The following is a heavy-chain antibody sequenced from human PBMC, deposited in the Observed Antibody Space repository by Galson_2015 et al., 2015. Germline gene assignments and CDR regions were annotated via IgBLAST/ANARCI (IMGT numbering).Heavy chain of an antibody. Sequence: SLRLSCAASGFTFDDYAMHWVRQASGKGLEWVSGISWNSGSIDYADSVKGRFTISRDNAKKSLYLQMNSLRAEDTALYYCARAKDCSSTSCYPIDYWGQGTLVTVSS. CDR2: ISWNSGSI. V-gene: IGHV3-9*01. CDR1: GFTFDDYA. J-gene: IGHJ4*02. CDR3: ARAKDCSSTSCYPIDY. D-gene: IGHD2-2*01.